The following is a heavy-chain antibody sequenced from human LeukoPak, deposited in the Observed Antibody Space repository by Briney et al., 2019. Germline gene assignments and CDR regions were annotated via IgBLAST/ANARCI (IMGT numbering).Heavy chain of an antibody. D-gene: IGHD6-19*01. CDR3: ARVAHSSGWSHFDY. CDR2: VKGDGSST. J-gene: IGHJ4*02. Sequence: GGALRLSCAASGFIFSNYWMHWVRQAPAKGLVWVSRVKGDGSSTLYADSAKGRFTISRDNAKNTLFLQMDSLRVEDTAVYYCARVAHSSGWSHFDYWGQGTLVTVSS. V-gene: IGHV3-74*01. CDR1: GFIFSNYW.